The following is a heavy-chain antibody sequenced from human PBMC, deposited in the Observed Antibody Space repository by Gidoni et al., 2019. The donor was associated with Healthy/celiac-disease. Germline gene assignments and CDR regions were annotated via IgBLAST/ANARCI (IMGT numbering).Heavy chain of an antibody. CDR1: GFTFSSYA. CDR3: ARDLQDTAMVGPYYYYGMDV. CDR2: ISYDGSNK. J-gene: IGHJ6*02. V-gene: IGHV3-30-3*01. D-gene: IGHD5-18*01. Sequence: VQLVESGGGVVQPGRSLRLSCAASGFTFSSYAMHWVRQAPGKGLEWVAVISYDGSNKYYADSVKGRFTISRDNSKNTLYLQMNSLRAEDTAVYYCARDLQDTAMVGPYYYYGMDVWGQGTTVTVSS.